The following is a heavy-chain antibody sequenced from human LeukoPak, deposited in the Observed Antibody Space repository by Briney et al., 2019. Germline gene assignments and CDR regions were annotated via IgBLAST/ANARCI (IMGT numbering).Heavy chain of an antibody. CDR3: ARGGPVAAAGTVDC. J-gene: IGHJ4*02. Sequence: PSKTLSLTCTVSGSSISRYYWRWIRQPPGKGMEWIGYIYYSGSTNYNPSLKSRVTISVDTSKNQFSLKLSSVTAADTAVYYCARGGPVAAAGTVDCWGQGTLVTVSS. V-gene: IGHV4-59*01. CDR1: GSSISRYY. D-gene: IGHD6-13*01. CDR2: IYYSGST.